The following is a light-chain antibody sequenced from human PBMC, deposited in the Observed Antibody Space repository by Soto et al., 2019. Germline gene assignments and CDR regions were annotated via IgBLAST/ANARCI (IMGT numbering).Light chain of an antibody. CDR2: DAS. CDR3: QQYNSYSWT. CDR1: QSITTW. V-gene: IGKV1-5*01. Sequence: DIQMTQSPSTLSASVGDRVSITCRASQSITTWLAWYQQKPGKAPKLLIFDASSLESGVPSRFSGSGSGTEFTLTISSLQPDDFATYYCQQYNSYSWTFGQGTK. J-gene: IGKJ1*01.